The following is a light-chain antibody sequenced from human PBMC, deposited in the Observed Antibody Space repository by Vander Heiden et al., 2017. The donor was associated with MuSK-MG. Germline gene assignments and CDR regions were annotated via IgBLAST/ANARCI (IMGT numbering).Light chain of an antibody. CDR2: DAS. V-gene: IGKV3D-15*01. CDR3: QQYNNWPIT. J-gene: IGKJ4*01. CDR1: QSVNRN. Sequence: EVVMMQSPATLSVSPGERATLSCRASQSVNRNLGWYQQKPGQAPRLLIYDASTRATGIPGRFSGSGSGTEFTLTITSLQSEDFALYYCQQYNNWPITLGGGTRVELK.